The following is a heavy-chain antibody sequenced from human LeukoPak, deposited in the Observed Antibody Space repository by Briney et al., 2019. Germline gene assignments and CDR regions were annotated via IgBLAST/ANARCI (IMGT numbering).Heavy chain of an antibody. CDR2: IYYSGST. Sequence: QPSETLSLTCTVSGGSISSYYWSWIRQPPGKGLEWIGYIYYSGSTNYNPSLKSRVTISVDTSKNQFSLKLSSVTAADTAVYYCAREAKNLDYGMDVWGQGTTVTVSS. D-gene: IGHD4/OR15-4a*01. J-gene: IGHJ6*02. V-gene: IGHV4-59*01. CDR3: AREAKNLDYGMDV. CDR1: GGSISSYY.